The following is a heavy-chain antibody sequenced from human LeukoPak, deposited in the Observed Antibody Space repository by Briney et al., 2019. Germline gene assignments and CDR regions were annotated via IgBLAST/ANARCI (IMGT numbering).Heavy chain of an antibody. V-gene: IGHV3-74*01. D-gene: IGHD3-22*01. CDR1: GFTFSSYW. CDR2: IKSDGST. Sequence: GGSLRLSCAASGFTFSSYWMHWVRQAPGKGLVWVSRIKSDGSTNYADSVKGRLTISRDNAKNTVSLQMNSLRAEDTGVYYCARAPSEIGGYYPEYFRHWGQGTLVTVSS. CDR3: ARAPSEIGGYYPEYFRH. J-gene: IGHJ1*01.